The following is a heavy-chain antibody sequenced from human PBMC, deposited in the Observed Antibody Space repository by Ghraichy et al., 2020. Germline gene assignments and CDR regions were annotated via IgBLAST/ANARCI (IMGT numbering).Heavy chain of an antibody. CDR2: LSGSGDDT. CDR3: AKDDLTGGRYRYPVAYFDY. CDR1: GFTFSSYA. V-gene: IGHV3-23*01. Sequence: GSLRLSCAASGFTFSSYAMSWVRQAPGKGLEWVSALSGSGDDTYYADSVKGRFTISRDNSKNTLYLQMNSLRAEDTAVYYCAKDDLTGGRYRYPVAYFDYWGQGTLVTVSS. D-gene: IGHD3-16*02. J-gene: IGHJ4*02.